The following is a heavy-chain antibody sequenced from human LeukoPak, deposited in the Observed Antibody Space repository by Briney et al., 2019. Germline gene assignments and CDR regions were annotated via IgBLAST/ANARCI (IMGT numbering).Heavy chain of an antibody. V-gene: IGHV4-61*01. CDR2: IYYSGST. Sequence: SETLSLTCTVSGGSVSSGSYYWSWIRQPPGKGLEWIGYIYYSGSTNYNPSLKSRVTISVDMSKNQFSLKLSSVTAADTAVYYCARAGGYDILDGMDVWGKGTTVTVSS. J-gene: IGHJ6*04. CDR3: ARAGGYDILDGMDV. CDR1: GGSVSSGSYY. D-gene: IGHD3-9*01.